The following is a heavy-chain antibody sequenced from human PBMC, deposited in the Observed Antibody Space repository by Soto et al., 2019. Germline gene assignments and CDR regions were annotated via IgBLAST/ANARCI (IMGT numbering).Heavy chain of an antibody. V-gene: IGHV3-30*18. CDR1: GFTFSSYG. Sequence: QVQLVESGGSVVQPGRSLRLSCAASGFTFSSYGMHWVRQAPGKGLEWVAVISYDGSNKYYADSVKGRFTISRDNSKNTLYLQMNSLRAEDTAVYYCAKDLRVSGWSPNWFDPWGQGTLVTVSS. D-gene: IGHD6-19*01. J-gene: IGHJ5*02. CDR2: ISYDGSNK. CDR3: AKDLRVSGWSPNWFDP.